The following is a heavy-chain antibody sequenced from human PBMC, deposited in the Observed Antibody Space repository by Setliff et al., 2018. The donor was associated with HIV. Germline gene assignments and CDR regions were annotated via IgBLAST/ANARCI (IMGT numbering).Heavy chain of an antibody. V-gene: IGHV1-18*01. CDR3: ARDSEWGSYIFWTFDI. CDR2: ISAYNGNT. CDR1: GYTFSSYG. D-gene: IGHD1-26*01. J-gene: IGHJ3*02. Sequence: ASVKVSCKASGYTFSSYGISWVRQAPGQGVEWMGWISAYNGNTNYAQKLQGRVTMTTDTSTSTAYMELRSLRSDDTAVYYCARDSEWGSYIFWTFDIWGQGTMVTGS.